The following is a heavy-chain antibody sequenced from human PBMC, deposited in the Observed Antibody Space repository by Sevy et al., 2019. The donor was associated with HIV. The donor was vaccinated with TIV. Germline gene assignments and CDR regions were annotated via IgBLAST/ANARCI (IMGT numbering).Heavy chain of an antibody. Sequence: SQTLSLTCAIAGDGVSSRGTVWNWIRQSPSRGLEWLGRTYYRSKWWNNYALSVKSRISINPDTSKNQVSLHLNSVTPEDTAVYYCARDGGANWDGRPSGPVFDYWGQGTLVTVSS. V-gene: IGHV6-1*01. CDR1: GDGVSSRGTV. J-gene: IGHJ4*02. D-gene: IGHD1-1*01. CDR3: ARDGGANWDGRPSGPVFDY. CDR2: TYYRSKWWN.